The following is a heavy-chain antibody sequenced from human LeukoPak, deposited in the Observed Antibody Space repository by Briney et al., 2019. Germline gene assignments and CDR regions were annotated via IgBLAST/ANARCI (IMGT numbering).Heavy chain of an antibody. CDR2: IYYSGST. Sequence: SETLSLTCTVSGGSISSSSYYWGWIRQPPGKGLEWIGSIYYSGSTYYNPSLKSRVTISVDTSKNQFSLKLSSVTAADTAVYYCARLITYCDSSGYQHWGQGTLVTVSS. CDR1: GGSISSSSYY. V-gene: IGHV4-39*01. D-gene: IGHD3-22*01. CDR3: ARLITYCDSSGYQH. J-gene: IGHJ1*01.